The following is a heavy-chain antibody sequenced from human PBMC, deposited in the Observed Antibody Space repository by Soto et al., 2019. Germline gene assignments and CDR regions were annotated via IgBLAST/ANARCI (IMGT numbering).Heavy chain of an antibody. V-gene: IGHV3-20*04. CDR1: GFTFDDYG. CDR2: INWNGGST. Sequence: EVQLVESGGGVVRPGGSLRLSCAASGFTFDDYGMSWVRQAPGKGLEWVSGINWNGGSTGYADSVKGRFTISRDNDKNALYLQMNSLRAEDTALYYCARLYSSGWYGPGRYWGQGTLVTVSS. J-gene: IGHJ4*02. D-gene: IGHD6-19*01. CDR3: ARLYSSGWYGPGRY.